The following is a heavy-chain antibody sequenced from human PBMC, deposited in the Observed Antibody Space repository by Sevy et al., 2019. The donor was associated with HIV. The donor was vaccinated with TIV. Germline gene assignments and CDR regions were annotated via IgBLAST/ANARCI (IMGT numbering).Heavy chain of an antibody. D-gene: IGHD3-10*01. Sequence: ASVKVSFKASGYTFASYYMHWVRQAPGQGLEWMGIINPSGGSTSYAQRFQGRVTMTRDTSTSTIYMELSSLRYEDTAVYYCARNRGGSGRGWFDPWGQGTLVTVSS. CDR2: INPSGGST. CDR3: ARNRGGSGRGWFDP. CDR1: GYTFASYY. J-gene: IGHJ5*02. V-gene: IGHV1-46*01.